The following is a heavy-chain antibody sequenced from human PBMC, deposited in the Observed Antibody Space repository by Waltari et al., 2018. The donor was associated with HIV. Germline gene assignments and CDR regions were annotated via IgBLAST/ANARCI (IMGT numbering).Heavy chain of an antibody. V-gene: IGHV4-61*02. J-gene: IGHJ6*02. Sequence: QVQLHESGPGLVKPSQTLSLTCTVSGGPISSGSYHWSWIRQPAGQGLEWIGRIYTSGSTNYNPSLKSRVTISVDTSKNQFSLKLSSVTAADTAVYYCARDRRDGSGSYPYYYGMDVWGQGTTVTVSS. CDR2: IYTSGST. CDR1: GGPISSGSYH. D-gene: IGHD3-10*01. CDR3: ARDRRDGSGSYPYYYGMDV.